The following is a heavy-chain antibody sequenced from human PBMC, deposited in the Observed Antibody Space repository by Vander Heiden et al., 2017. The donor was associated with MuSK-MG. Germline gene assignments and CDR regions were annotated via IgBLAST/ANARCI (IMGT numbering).Heavy chain of an antibody. Sequence: QVQLVQSGAEVKKPGASVKVSCTASGFTFGNHYMHWVRQARGQDFEWMGIINAGGGRTSYAQKFQGRLTMTTDASTSTVYMELSSLTSDDTAIYYCARGRLVVQNWRLGNNGFEFWGRGTMVTVSS. V-gene: IGHV1-46*01. CDR1: GFTFGNHY. J-gene: IGHJ3*01. CDR2: INAGGGRT. CDR3: ARGRLVVQNWRLGNNGFEF. D-gene: IGHD2-15*01.